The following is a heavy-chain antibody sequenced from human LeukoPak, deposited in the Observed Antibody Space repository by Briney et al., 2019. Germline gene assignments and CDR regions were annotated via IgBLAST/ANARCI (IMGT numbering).Heavy chain of an antibody. CDR1: GDSISSYY. D-gene: IGHD1-26*01. V-gene: IGHV4-59*12. CDR2: IYYSGST. CDR3: ARDGGQGATDY. Sequence: SETLSLTCTVSGDSISSYYWSWIRQPPGKGLEWIGYIYYSGSTYYNPSLKSRVTISVDTSKNQFSLKLSSVTAADTAVYYCARDGGQGATDYWGQGTLVTVSS. J-gene: IGHJ4*02.